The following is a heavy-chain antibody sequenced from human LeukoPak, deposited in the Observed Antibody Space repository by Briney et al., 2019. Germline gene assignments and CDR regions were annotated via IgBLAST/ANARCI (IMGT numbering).Heavy chain of an antibody. CDR3: AREGGYCSSTSCPPTY. D-gene: IGHD2-2*01. CDR2: IIPILGIA. Sequence: ASVKVSCKASGYTFTSYGISWVRQAPGQGLEWMGRIIPILGIANYAQKFQGRVTITSDKSTSTAYMELSSLRSEDTAVYYCAREGGYCSSTSCPPTYWGQGTLVTVSS. V-gene: IGHV1-69*04. J-gene: IGHJ4*02. CDR1: GYTFTSYG.